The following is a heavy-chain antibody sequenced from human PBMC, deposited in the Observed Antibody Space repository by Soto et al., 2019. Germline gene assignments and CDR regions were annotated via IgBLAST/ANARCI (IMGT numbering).Heavy chain of an antibody. D-gene: IGHD2-21*01. CDR2: ISYDGSNK. J-gene: IGHJ3*02. CDR3: AKAPKVWPLDDDAFDI. V-gene: IGHV3-30*18. Sequence: QVQLVESGGGVVQPGRSLRLSCAASGFTFSSYGMHWVRQAPGKGLEWVAVISYDGSNKYYADSVKGRFTISRDNSKNTLYLQMNSLRAEDTAVYYCAKAPKVWPLDDDAFDIWGQGTMVTVSS. CDR1: GFTFSSYG.